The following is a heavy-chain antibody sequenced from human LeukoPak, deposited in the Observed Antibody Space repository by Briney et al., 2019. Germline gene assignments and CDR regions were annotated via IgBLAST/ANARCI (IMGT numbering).Heavy chain of an antibody. CDR1: GFTFSSYA. J-gene: IGHJ4*02. CDR3: ASEPYYDSSGYPINY. D-gene: IGHD3-22*01. CDR2: ISYDGSNK. V-gene: IGHV3-30-3*01. Sequence: GGSLRLSCAASGFTFSSYAMHWVRQAPGKGLEWVAVISYDGSNKYYADSVKGRFTISRDNSKNTLYLQMNSLRAEDTAVYYCASEPYYDSSGYPINYWGQGTLVTVSS.